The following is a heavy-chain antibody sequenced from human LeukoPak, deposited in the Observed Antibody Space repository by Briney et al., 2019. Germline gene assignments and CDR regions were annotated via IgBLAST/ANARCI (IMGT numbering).Heavy chain of an antibody. J-gene: IGHJ6*02. CDR3: ARRKTASLYYYGSGSEKGMDV. CDR1: GYTFTSYD. D-gene: IGHD3-10*01. Sequence: ASVKVSCKASGYTFTSYDINWVRQATGQGLGWMGWMNPNSGNTGYAQKFQGRVTMTRNTSISTAYMELSSLRSEDTAVYYCARRKTASLYYYGSGSEKGMDVWGQGTTVTVSS. CDR2: MNPNSGNT. V-gene: IGHV1-8*01.